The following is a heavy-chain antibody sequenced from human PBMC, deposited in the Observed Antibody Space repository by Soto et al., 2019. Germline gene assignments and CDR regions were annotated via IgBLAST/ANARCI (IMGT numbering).Heavy chain of an antibody. CDR3: VRLPSGWFDP. D-gene: IGHD2-15*01. V-gene: IGHV3-48*02. J-gene: IGHJ5*02. CDR1: GFTFSSYS. Sequence: EVQLVESGGGLVQPGGSLRLSCAASGFTFSSYSMNWVRQAPGKGLEWVSYISSTSTIYYADSVKGRFTISRDNAKNSLYLQMNSLRDEDTAVYYCVRLPSGWFDPWGQGTLVTVSS. CDR2: ISSTSTI.